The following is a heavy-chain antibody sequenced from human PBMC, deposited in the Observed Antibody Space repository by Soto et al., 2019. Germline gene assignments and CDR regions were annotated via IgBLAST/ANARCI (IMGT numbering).Heavy chain of an antibody. V-gene: IGHV3-9*01. J-gene: IGHJ6*02. D-gene: IGHD6-13*01. CDR1: GFTFDDYA. CDR2: ISWNSGSI. CDR3: AKALAAGTQRVGMDV. Sequence: ESGGGLVQPGRSLRLSCAASGFTFDDYAMHWVRQAPGKGLEWVSGISWNSGSIGYADSVKGRFTISRDNAKNSLYLQMNSLRAEDTALYYCAKALAAGTQRVGMDVWGQGTTVTVSS.